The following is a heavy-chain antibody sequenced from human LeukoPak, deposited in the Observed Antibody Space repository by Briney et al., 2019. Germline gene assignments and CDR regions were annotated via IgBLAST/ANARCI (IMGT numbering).Heavy chain of an antibody. CDR3: ARDGYSGNDGL. J-gene: IGHJ6*04. CDR1: GGSISSYY. D-gene: IGHD5-12*01. Sequence: SETLSLTCTVSGGSISSYYWSWIRQPPGKGLEWIGYIYYSGSTNYNPSLKSRVTISLDTSKNQFSLKLSSVTAADTAVYYCARDGYSGNDGLWGKGTTVTVSS. CDR2: IYYSGST. V-gene: IGHV4-59*01.